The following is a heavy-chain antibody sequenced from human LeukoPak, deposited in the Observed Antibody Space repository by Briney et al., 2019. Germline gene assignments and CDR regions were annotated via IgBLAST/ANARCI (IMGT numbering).Heavy chain of an antibody. CDR3: ARDLPNYDSSSFDY. CDR2: ISSSGSTI. J-gene: IGHJ4*02. V-gene: IGHV3-48*03. CDR1: GFTFSSYE. D-gene: IGHD3-22*01. Sequence: GGSLRLSCAASGFTFSSYEMDSVRQAPGKGLEWVSYISSSGSTIYYADSVKGRFTISRDNAKNSLYLQMNSLRAEDTAVYYCARDLPNYDSSSFDYWGQGTLVTVSS.